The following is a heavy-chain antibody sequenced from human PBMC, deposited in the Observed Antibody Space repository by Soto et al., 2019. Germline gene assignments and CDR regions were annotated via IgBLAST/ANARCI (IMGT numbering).Heavy chain of an antibody. J-gene: IGHJ4*02. CDR1: GFTFSSYA. CDR3: ASPRLSSDATTPMDY. D-gene: IGHD5-12*01. CDR2: ISYDGRNK. Sequence: PGGSLRLSCAASGFTFSSYAMHWVRQAPGKGLEWVGIISYDGRNKYYADSVKGRFTISRDNSKNTLYLQMNSLRAEDTAVYYCASPRLSSDATTPMDYWGQGTLVTVSS. V-gene: IGHV3-30-3*01.